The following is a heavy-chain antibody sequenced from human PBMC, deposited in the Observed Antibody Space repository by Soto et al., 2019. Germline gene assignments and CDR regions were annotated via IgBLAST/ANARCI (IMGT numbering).Heavy chain of an antibody. D-gene: IGHD3-3*01. Sequence: GGSLRLSRASSGFTFSSYSINWVRQAPCEWLEWFSYISSSSSTIYYADSVKGRFTISRDNAKNSLYLQMNSLRDEDTAVYYCARDGYDFWSGYSLPHYYGMDVWGQGTTVTVSS. CDR3: ARDGYDFWSGYSLPHYYGMDV. CDR2: ISSSSSTI. CDR1: GFTFSSYS. J-gene: IGHJ6*02. V-gene: IGHV3-48*02.